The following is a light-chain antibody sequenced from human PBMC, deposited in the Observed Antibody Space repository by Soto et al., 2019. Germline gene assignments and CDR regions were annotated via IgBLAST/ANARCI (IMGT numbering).Light chain of an antibody. Sequence: QSVLTQPRSVSGSPGQSVTISCTGTSSDVGGYYYVSWYQHHPGKSPKLMIYAVSSRPSGVSNRFSGSKSGNTASLTISGLQAEDEADYYCSSYRSSNSWVFGGGTKLTVL. CDR2: AVS. V-gene: IGLV2-14*01. J-gene: IGLJ3*02. CDR3: SSYRSSNSWV. CDR1: SSDVGGYYY.